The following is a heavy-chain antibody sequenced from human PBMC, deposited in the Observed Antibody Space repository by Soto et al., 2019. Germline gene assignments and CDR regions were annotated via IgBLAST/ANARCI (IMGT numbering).Heavy chain of an antibody. J-gene: IGHJ4*02. CDR1: GFTFSSYG. CDR3: ARDKSGGGSYDYIWGSYRQESLGGLDY. V-gene: IGHV3-33*01. D-gene: IGHD3-16*02. Sequence: GGSLRLSCAASGFTFSSYGMHWVRQAPGKGLEWVAVIWYDGSNKYYADSVKGRFTISRDNSKNTLYLQMNSLRAEDTAVYYCARDKSGGGSYDYIWGSYRQESLGGLDYWGQGTLVTVSS. CDR2: IWYDGSNK.